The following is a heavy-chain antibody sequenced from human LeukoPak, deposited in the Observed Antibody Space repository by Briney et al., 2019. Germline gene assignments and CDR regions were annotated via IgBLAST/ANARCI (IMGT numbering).Heavy chain of an antibody. J-gene: IGHJ6*02. Sequence: SETLSLTCAVYGGSFSGYYWSWIRQPPGKGLEWIGEINHSGSTNYNPSLKSRVTISVDTSKNQFSLKLSSVTAADTAVYYCARGWYGIFYYYYGMDVWGQGTTVTVSS. D-gene: IGHD2-15*01. CDR3: ARGWYGIFYYYYGMDV. CDR2: INHSGST. V-gene: IGHV4-34*01. CDR1: GGSFSGYY.